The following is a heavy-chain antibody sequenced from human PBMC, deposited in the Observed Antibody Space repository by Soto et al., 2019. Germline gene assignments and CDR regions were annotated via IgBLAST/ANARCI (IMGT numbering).Heavy chain of an antibody. CDR1: GGSISSYY. D-gene: IGHD3-9*01. V-gene: IGHV4-39*01. Sequence: PSETLSLTCTVSGGSISSYYWGWIRQPPGKGLEWIGSIYYSGSTYYNPSLKSRVTISVDTSKNQFSLKLSSVTAADTAVYYCARREGTGYYSYWGQGALVTVSS. J-gene: IGHJ4*02. CDR2: IYYSGST. CDR3: ARREGTGYYSY.